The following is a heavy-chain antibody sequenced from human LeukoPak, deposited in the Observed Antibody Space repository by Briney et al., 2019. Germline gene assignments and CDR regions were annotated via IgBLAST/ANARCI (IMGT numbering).Heavy chain of an antibody. Sequence: TSETLSLTCTVSGVTISSYYWSWIRQPPGKGLEWFGYIYYSGSTNYNPSLKSRVTISVDTSKNHFSLKLSSVTAADTAVYYCARDSSGWYSAWGQGTLV. CDR1: GVTISSYY. V-gene: IGHV4-59*01. CDR2: IYYSGST. J-gene: IGHJ5*02. D-gene: IGHD6-19*01. CDR3: ARDSSGWYSA.